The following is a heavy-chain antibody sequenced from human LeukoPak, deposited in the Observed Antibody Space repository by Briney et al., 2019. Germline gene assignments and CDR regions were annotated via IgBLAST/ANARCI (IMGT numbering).Heavy chain of an antibody. CDR3: ARLSDSSGYGAFDI. CDR2: IYSGGNT. V-gene: IGHV3-66*02. J-gene: IGHJ3*02. D-gene: IGHD3-22*01. CDR1: GFTVSTNY. Sequence: GGSLRLSCAASGFTVSTNYMSWVRQAPGKGLEWVSVIYSGGNTYYPDSVKGRFTISRDNSKNTLYLQMRAEDTAVYYCARLSDSSGYGAFDIWGQGTMVTVSS.